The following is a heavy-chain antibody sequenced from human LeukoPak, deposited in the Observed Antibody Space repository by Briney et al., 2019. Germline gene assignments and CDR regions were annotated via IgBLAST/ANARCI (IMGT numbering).Heavy chain of an antibody. D-gene: IGHD6-13*01. V-gene: IGHV3-21*01. J-gene: IGHJ6*03. Sequence: GGSLRLSCAASGFIFTSYSFNWVRQAPGKGLEWVSSISSSNSYTYYADSVKGRFTISRDNAKDSLYLQMNSLRAEDTAVYYCARSGIAAADYYYMDVWGKGTTVTVSS. CDR2: ISSSNSYT. CDR3: ARSGIAAADYYYMDV. CDR1: GFIFTSYS.